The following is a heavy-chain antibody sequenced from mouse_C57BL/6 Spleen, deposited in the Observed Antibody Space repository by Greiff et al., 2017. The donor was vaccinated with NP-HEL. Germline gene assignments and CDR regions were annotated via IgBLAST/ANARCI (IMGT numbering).Heavy chain of an antibody. CDR1: GYTFTSYW. Sequence: VQLQQPGAELVKPGASVKLSCKASGYTFTSYWMHWVKQRPGQGLEWIGMIHPNSGSTNYNEKFKSKATLTVDKSSSTAYMQLSSLTSEDSAVYYCASYYDYDGAWFAYWGQGTLVTVSA. V-gene: IGHV1-64*01. J-gene: IGHJ3*01. CDR3: ASYYDYDGAWFAY. CDR2: IHPNSGST. D-gene: IGHD2-4*01.